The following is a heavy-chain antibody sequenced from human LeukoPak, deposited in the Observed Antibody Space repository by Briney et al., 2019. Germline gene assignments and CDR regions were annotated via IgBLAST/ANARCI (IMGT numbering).Heavy chain of an antibody. CDR1: GFTVSSNY. Sequence: GGSLRLSCAASGFTVSSNYMNWVRQAPGKGLEWVSVMYSSGNTYYADSVKGRFTISRDNSKNTLYLQMNSLRAEDTAVYYCASSLQAAVAGTAFDYWGQGTLVTVSS. D-gene: IGHD6-19*01. CDR3: ASSLQAAVAGTAFDY. CDR2: MYSSGNT. V-gene: IGHV3-53*01. J-gene: IGHJ4*02.